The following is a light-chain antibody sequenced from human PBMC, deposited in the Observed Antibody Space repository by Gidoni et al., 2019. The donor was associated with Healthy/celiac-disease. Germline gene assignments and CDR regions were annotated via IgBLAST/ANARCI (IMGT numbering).Light chain of an antibody. CDR2: DSS. Sequence: EIVLTPSPVTLSLSPGERATLSCRASQSVSSYLSWYQQKPDQAPRLLIYDSSNRATGIPARFSGSGSGTDFTLTISSLGPEDFAVYYCQQRSNWPPIFTFGPGTKVDIK. J-gene: IGKJ3*01. CDR3: QQRSNWPPIFT. V-gene: IGKV3-11*01. CDR1: QSVSSY.